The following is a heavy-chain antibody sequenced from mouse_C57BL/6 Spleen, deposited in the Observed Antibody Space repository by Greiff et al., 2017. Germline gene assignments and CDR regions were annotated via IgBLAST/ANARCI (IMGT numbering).Heavy chain of an antibody. CDR2: ITPSNGGT. CDR3: ARSERPYFDY. Sequence: QVQLQQPGTELVKPGASVKLSCKASGYTFTSYWMHWVKQRPGQGLEWIGKITPSNGGTNYNEKFKSKATLTVDKSSSTAYMPLSSLTSEDAAVCYCARSERPYFDYWGQGTTLTVSS. D-gene: IGHD1-2*01. CDR1: GYTFTSYW. J-gene: IGHJ2*01. V-gene: IGHV1-53*01.